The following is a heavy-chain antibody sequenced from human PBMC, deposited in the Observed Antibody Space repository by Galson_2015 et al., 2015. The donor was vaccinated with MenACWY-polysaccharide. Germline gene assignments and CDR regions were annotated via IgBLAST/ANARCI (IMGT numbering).Heavy chain of an antibody. CDR3: ARGRRDTAVAAPAAVLLDY. CDR1: GYTFSSYD. J-gene: IGHJ4*02. Sequence: SVKVSCKASGYTFSSYDINWVRQATGPRLEWMGWTNPNSGNTGYAQKFQGRVTMTRNTSISTAYMEMSSLTSEDTAVYYCARGRRDTAVAAPAAVLLDYWGQGILVTVSS. V-gene: IGHV1-8*01. CDR2: TNPNSGNT. D-gene: IGHD6-19*01.